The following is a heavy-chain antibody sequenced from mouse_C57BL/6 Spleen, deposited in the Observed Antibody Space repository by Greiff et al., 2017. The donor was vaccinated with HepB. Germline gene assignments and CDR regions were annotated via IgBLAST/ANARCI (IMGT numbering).Heavy chain of an antibody. V-gene: IGHV5-4*01. CDR1: GFTFSSYA. CDR2: ISDGGSYT. J-gene: IGHJ3*01. D-gene: IGHD1-1*01. CDR3: ARAHYYGSSLFAY. Sequence: EVQGVESGGGLVKPGGSLKLSCAASGFTFSSYAMSWVRQTPEKRLEWVATISDGGSYTYYPDNVKGRFTIYRDNAKNNLYLQMSHLKVEDTAMYYCARAHYYGSSLFAYWGQGTLVTVSA.